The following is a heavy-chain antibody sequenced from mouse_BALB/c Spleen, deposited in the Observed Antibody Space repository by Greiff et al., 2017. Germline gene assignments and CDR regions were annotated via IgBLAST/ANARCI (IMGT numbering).Heavy chain of an antibody. D-gene: IGHD4-1*01. J-gene: IGHJ4*01. CDR1: GFSLTSYG. V-gene: IGHV2-9*02. CDR2: IWAGGST. Sequence: VKLMESGPGLVAPSQSLSITCTVSGFSLTSYGVHWVRQPPGKGLEWLGVIWAGGSTNYNSALMSRLSISKDNSKSQVFLKMNSLQTDDTAMYYCAREPPNWAYYYAMDYWGQGTSVTVSS. CDR3: AREPPNWAYYYAMDY.